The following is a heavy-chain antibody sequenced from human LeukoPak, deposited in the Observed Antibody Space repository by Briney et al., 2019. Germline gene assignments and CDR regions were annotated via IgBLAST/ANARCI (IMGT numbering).Heavy chain of an antibody. CDR1: GYTSTSYA. CDR2: INAGNGNT. Sequence: ASVKVSCKASGYTSTSYAMHWVRQAPGQRLEWMGWINAGNGNTKYSQKFQGRVTITRDTSASTAYMELSSLRSEDTAVYYCARQIDGYATYYFDYWGQGTLVTVSS. J-gene: IGHJ4*02. CDR3: ARQIDGYATYYFDY. D-gene: IGHD5-24*01. V-gene: IGHV1-3*01.